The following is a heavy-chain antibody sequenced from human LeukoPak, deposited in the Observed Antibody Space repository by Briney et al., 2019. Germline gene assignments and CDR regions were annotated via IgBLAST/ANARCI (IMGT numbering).Heavy chain of an antibody. CDR3: VRGHGGY. V-gene: IGHV4-61*01. CDR1: GGSFSSSTYH. CDR2: TYNGGST. Sequence: SETLSLTCTVSGGSFSSSTYHWFWIRQPPGKGLEWIGFTYNGGSTYYNPSLKSRVTISVDMAKNQFSLKVMSVTAADTAVYYCVRGHGGYWGQGTLVTVSS. J-gene: IGHJ4*02.